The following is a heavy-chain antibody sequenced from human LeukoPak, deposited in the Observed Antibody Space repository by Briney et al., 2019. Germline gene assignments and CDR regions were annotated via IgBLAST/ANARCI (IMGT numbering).Heavy chain of an antibody. J-gene: IGHJ6*03. CDR3: ARSERDCTNGVCPSTEYYYYYYDMAV. Sequence: ASVKVSCKASGGTFSSYAISWVRQAPGQGLEWMGGIIPIFGTANYAQKFQGRVTITTDESTSTAYMELSSLRSEDTAVYYCARSERDCTNGVCPSTEYYYYYYDMAVWGKGTTVTVSS. D-gene: IGHD2-8*01. CDR2: IIPIFGTA. V-gene: IGHV1-69*05. CDR1: GGTFSSYA.